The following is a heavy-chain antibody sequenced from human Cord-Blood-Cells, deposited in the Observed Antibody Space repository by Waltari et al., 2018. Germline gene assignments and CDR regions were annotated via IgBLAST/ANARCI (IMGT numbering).Heavy chain of an antibody. Sequence: RQASGKGLEWVGRIRSKANSYATAYAASVKGRFTISRDDSKNTAYLQMNSLKTEDTAVYYCTRLRGYSGYDAFDIWGQGTMVTVSS. CDR3: TRLRGYSGYDAFDI. CDR2: IRSKANSYAT. J-gene: IGHJ3*02. D-gene: IGHD5-12*01. V-gene: IGHV3-73*01.